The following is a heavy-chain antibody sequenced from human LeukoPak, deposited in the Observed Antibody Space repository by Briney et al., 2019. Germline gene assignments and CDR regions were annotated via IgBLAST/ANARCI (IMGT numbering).Heavy chain of an antibody. J-gene: IGHJ4*02. Sequence: GGSLGLSCATSGFSFSSYAMSWVRQAPGKGLEWVSAMSSSDDGRYYAASVRGRFTISRDNSKNTLYLQMNSLRAEDTAVYYCAKDEYSSSWYPDYWGQGTLVTVSS. CDR1: GFSFSSYA. D-gene: IGHD6-13*01. CDR3: AKDEYSSSWYPDY. V-gene: IGHV3-23*01. CDR2: MSSSDDGR.